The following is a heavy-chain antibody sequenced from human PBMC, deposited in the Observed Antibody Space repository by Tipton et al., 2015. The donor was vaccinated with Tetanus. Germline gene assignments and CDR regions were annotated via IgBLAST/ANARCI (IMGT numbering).Heavy chain of an antibody. CDR1: RIRLSDYA. J-gene: IGHJ6*02. CDR2: IGINDDPAHI. V-gene: IGHV3-11*01. CDR3: AGGRSHHRGMDI. Sequence: GSLRLSCAASRIRLSDYAMGWVRQAPGKGLEWVSVIGINDDPAHIHYADSVTGRFTISRDNARNSMYLQMDSLRAEDTALYYCAGGRSHHRGMDIWGLGTTVTVSS. D-gene: IGHD4-17*01.